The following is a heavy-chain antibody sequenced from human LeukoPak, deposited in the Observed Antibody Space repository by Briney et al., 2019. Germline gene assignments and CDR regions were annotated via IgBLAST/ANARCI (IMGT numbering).Heavy chain of an antibody. Sequence: GGSLRLSCAASGFTLTSYAMSWVRQAPGRGLEWVSAISASGGTTLYADSVKGRFTISRDSSKNTLYVQMNSLRAEDTAVYYCAKVSSSALDYWGQGTLVAVSS. CDR1: GFTLTSYA. CDR2: ISASGGTT. J-gene: IGHJ4*02. V-gene: IGHV3-23*01. CDR3: AKVSSSALDY. D-gene: IGHD6-6*01.